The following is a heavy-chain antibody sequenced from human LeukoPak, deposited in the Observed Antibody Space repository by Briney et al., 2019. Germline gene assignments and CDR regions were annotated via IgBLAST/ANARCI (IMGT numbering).Heavy chain of an antibody. V-gene: IGHV1-2*06. CDR2: INPNNGGT. J-gene: IGHJ4*02. D-gene: IGHD1-26*01. CDR3: ARVGIEWELLR. Sequence: ASVKVSCKASGYTFTSYYMHWVRQAPGQGLEWMGRINPNNGGTNYPQKFQGRVTMTRDTSISTAYMELSRLGSDDTAVYYCARVGIEWELLRWGQGTLVTVSS. CDR1: GYTFTSYY.